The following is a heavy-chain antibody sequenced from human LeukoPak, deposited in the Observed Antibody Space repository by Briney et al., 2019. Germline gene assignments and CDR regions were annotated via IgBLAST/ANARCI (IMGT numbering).Heavy chain of an antibody. V-gene: IGHV1-2*02. D-gene: IGHD2-21*02. CDR3: ARENSPKVVTAILYYFDC. CDR1: GYILTGYY. J-gene: IGHJ4*02. CDR2: INTNSGVT. Sequence: GASVKVSCEASGYILTGYYMHWVRQAPGQGLEWMGWINTNSGVTKYSQKFQGRVTMTRDTSINTAYMEVNSLRSDDTAVYYCARENSPKVVTAILYYFDCWGQGTLVTVSS.